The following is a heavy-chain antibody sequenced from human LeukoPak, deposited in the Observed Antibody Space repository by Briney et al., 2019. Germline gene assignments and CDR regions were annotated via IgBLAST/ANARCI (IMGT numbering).Heavy chain of an antibody. J-gene: IGHJ4*02. D-gene: IGHD4-23*01. Sequence: GGSLRLSCAASGVTLSSYWMHWVRQAPGKGLVWVSRINSDGSSTSYADSVKGRFTISRDNAKNTLYLQMNSLRAEDTAVYYCATALTTVVTPAGYWGQGTLVTVSS. V-gene: IGHV3-74*01. CDR1: GVTLSSYW. CDR2: INSDGSST. CDR3: ATALTTVVTPAGY.